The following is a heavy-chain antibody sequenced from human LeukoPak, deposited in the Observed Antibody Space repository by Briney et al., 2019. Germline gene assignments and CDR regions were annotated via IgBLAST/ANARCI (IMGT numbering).Heavy chain of an antibody. V-gene: IGHV3-21*01. J-gene: IGHJ4*02. Sequence: GRSLRLSCAASGFTFSSYSMNWVRQAPGKGLEWVSSISSSSSYIYYADSVKGRFTISRDNAKNSLYLQMNSLRAEDTAVYYCARESTTKGFDYWGQGTLVTVSS. CDR1: GFTFSSYS. CDR2: ISSSSSYI. D-gene: IGHD4-11*01. CDR3: ARESTTKGFDY.